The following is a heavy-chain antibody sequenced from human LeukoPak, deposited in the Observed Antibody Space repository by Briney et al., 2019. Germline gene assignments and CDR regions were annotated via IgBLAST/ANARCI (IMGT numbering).Heavy chain of an antibody. Sequence: SETLSLTCTASGGSISSYYWSWIRQPPGKGLEGIGYIYYSGSTNYNPSPKSRVTISVDTSKNQFSLKLSSVPAADTAVYYRARDIVVADNNWFDPWGQGILVTVSS. D-gene: IGHD2-15*01. CDR3: ARDIVVADNNWFDP. CDR1: GGSISSYY. CDR2: IYYSGST. J-gene: IGHJ5*02. V-gene: IGHV4-59*12.